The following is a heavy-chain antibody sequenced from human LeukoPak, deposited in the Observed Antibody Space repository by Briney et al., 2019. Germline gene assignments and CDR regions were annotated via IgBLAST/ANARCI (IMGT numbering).Heavy chain of an antibody. CDR1: GFTFSSLS. D-gene: IGHD3-22*01. Sequence: GGSLRLSCAASGFTFSSLSMNWVRQAPGKGLEWVSSITSSSNYIHYADSVKGRFTISRDNAKSSLYLQMNSLRAEDTAVYYCTRDLAFYYYDSSGYFGAFDIWGQGTMVTVSS. CDR3: TRDLAFYYYDSSGYFGAFDI. CDR2: ITSSSNYI. V-gene: IGHV3-21*01. J-gene: IGHJ3*02.